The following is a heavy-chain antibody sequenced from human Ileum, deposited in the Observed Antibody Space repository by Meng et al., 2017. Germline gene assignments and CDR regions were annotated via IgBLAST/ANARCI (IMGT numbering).Heavy chain of an antibody. J-gene: IGHJ4*02. CDR1: GGSFSGYY. Sequence: QAQLEQWGAGLLEPSETLFLTCAVYGGSFSGYYWSWIRQPPGKGLEWIGEINHSGSTNYNPSLKSRVTISVDTSKNQFSLKLSSVTAADTAVYYCARGGGRYGPDFDYWGQGTLVTVFS. V-gene: IGHV4-34*01. CDR3: ARGGGRYGPDFDY. D-gene: IGHD3-16*01. CDR2: INHSGST.